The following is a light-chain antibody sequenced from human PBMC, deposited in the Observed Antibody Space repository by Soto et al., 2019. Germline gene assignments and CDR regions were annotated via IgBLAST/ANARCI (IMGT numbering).Light chain of an antibody. CDR2: GAS. V-gene: IGKV3-15*01. CDR1: QSVSSN. Sequence: EIVMTQSPATLPVSPGERATLSCRASQSVSSNLAWYQQKPGQAPRLLIYGASTRATGIPVRFSGSGSGTEFTLTVSSLQSEDFAVYYCQQYNNWLKTFGQGTKVDIK. J-gene: IGKJ1*01. CDR3: QQYNNWLKT.